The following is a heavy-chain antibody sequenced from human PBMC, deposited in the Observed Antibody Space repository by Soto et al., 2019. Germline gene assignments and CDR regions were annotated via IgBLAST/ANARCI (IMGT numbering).Heavy chain of an antibody. CDR3: ARGGEGSGSGNYYYYYYYMDV. V-gene: IGHV1-18*01. CDR2: ISAYNGNT. Sequence: ASVKVSCKASGYTFTSYGISWVRQAPGQGLEWMGWISAYNGNTNYAQKLQGRVNMTTDTSTSTAYMELRSLRSDDTAVYYCARGGEGSGSGNYYYYYYYMDVWGKGTTVTVSS. CDR1: GYTFTSYG. J-gene: IGHJ6*03. D-gene: IGHD3-10*01.